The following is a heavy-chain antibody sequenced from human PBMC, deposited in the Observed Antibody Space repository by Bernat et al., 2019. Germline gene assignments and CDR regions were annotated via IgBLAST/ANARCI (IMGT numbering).Heavy chain of an antibody. CDR2: IYYSGST. V-gene: IGHV4-39*01. Sequence: QLQLKESGPGLVEPSETLSLTCIVSGASISRSSYYWGWIRQPPGKGLECIGNIYYSGSTYYNPSLKSRVTISVDTSKNQFSLKLTSVTAADTAVYYCARHDYGGYAQDWGQGTLVTVSS. J-gene: IGHJ4*02. CDR1: GASISRSSYY. CDR3: ARHDYGGYAQD. D-gene: IGHD4-17*01.